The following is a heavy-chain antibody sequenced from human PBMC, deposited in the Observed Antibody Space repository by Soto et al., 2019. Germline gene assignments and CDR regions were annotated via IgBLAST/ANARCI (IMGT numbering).Heavy chain of an antibody. CDR2: IKSKTDGGTT. CDR1: GFTFSNAW. J-gene: IGHJ4*02. Sequence: GESLKISCAASGFTFSNAWMSWVRQAPGKGLEWVGRIKSKTDGGTTDYAAPVKGRFTISRDDSKNTLYLQMNSLKTEDTAVYYCTTVSYDFWSGYYVNYFDYWGQGTLVTVSS. CDR3: TTVSYDFWSGYYVNYFDY. D-gene: IGHD3-3*01. V-gene: IGHV3-15*01.